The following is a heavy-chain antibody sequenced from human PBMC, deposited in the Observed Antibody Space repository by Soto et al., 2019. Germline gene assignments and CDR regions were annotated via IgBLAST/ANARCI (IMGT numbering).Heavy chain of an antibody. J-gene: IGHJ4*02. CDR3: ASPGGSNYGGVVF. V-gene: IGHV1-69*13. CDR1: GGTFSSYA. CDR2: IIPIFGTA. D-gene: IGHD1-26*01. Sequence: SVKVSCKASGGTFSSYAISWVRQAPGQGLEWMGGIIPIFGTADYAQKFQGRVTITADESTSTAYMELNSLRSEDTAVYYCASPGGSNYGGVVFWGQGTVVTVSP.